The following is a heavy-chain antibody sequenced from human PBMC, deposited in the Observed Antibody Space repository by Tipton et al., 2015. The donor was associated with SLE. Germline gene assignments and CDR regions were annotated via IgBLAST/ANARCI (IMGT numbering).Heavy chain of an antibody. CDR3: ATSGSLYPFEY. J-gene: IGHJ4*02. V-gene: IGHV4-34*01. CDR2: INHSGST. Sequence: LRLSCAVYGGSFSGYYWSWIRQPPGKGLEWIGEINHSGSTNHNPSLKSRVTISVDTSKNQFSLKVNSVTAADTAVYYCATSGSLYPFEYWGQGTLVTVSS. D-gene: IGHD1-26*01. CDR1: GGSFSGYY.